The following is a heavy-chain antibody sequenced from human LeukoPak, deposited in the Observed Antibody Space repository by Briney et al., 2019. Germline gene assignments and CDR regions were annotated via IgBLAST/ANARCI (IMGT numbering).Heavy chain of an antibody. V-gene: IGHV3-30*03. D-gene: IGHD3-3*01. CDR3: AREREGGLLEWLLEY. CDR2: ISYDGSNK. CDR1: GFTFSSYG. J-gene: IGHJ4*02. Sequence: GRSLRLSCAASGFTFSSYGMHWVRQAPGKGLEWVAVISYDGSNKYYADSVKGRFTISRDNSKNTLYLQMNSLRAEDTAVYYCAREREGGLLEWLLEYWGQGTLVTVSS.